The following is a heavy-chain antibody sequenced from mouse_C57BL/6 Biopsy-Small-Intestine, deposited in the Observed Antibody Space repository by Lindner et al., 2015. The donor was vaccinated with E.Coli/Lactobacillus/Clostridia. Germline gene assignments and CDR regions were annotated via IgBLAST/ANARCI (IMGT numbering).Heavy chain of an antibody. D-gene: IGHD2-12*01. CDR3: AKKDSYYSYDVGYYAMDY. V-gene: IGHV2-9*01. CDR1: GFSLTSYG. CDR2: IWAGGST. J-gene: IGHJ4*01. Sequence: VQLQESGPVLVAPSQSLSITCTVSGFSLTSYGVHWVRQSPGKGLEWLGVIWAGGSTNYNSVFMSRLSISKDNSKSQVFLKMNSLQTDDTAMYYCAKKDSYYSYDVGYYAMDYWGQGTSVTVSS.